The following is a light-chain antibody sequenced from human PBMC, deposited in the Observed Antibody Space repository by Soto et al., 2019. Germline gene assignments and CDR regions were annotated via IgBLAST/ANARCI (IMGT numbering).Light chain of an antibody. Sequence: QPVLTQPHSASGTPGQRVTISCSGSSSNIGSNTVNWYQHFPGTAPKLLIYSNNQRPSGVPDRFSGSKSGTSASLAISGLQSEDEADYYCAAWDDSLNGAVFGGGTQLTVL. CDR1: SSNIGSNT. V-gene: IGLV1-44*01. CDR3: AAWDDSLNGAV. J-gene: IGLJ7*01. CDR2: SNN.